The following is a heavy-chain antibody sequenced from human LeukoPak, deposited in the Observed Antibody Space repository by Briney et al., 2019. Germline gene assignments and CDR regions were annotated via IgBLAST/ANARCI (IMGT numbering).Heavy chain of an antibody. CDR1: GFTFDDYT. CDR3: AKAWGSGSYRYYGMDV. J-gene: IGHJ6*02. V-gene: IGHV3-43*01. D-gene: IGHD3-10*01. Sequence: GGSLRLSCAASGFTFDDYTMHWVRQAPGKGLEWVSLISWDGGSTYYADSVKGRFTISRDNSKNSLYLQMNSLRTEDTALYYCAKAWGSGSYRYYGMDVWGQGTTVTVSS. CDR2: ISWDGGST.